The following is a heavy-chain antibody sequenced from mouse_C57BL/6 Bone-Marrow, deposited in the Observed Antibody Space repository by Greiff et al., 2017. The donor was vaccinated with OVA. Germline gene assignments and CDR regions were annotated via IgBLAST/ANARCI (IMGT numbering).Heavy chain of an antibody. Sequence: EVKLMESGGGLVKPGGSLKLSCAASGFTFSSYAMSWVRQTPEKRLEWVATISDGGSYTYYPDNVKGRFTISRDNAKNNLYLQMSHLKSEDTAMYYCARGPGYFDYWGQGTTLTVSS. CDR3: ARGPGYFDY. J-gene: IGHJ2*01. CDR2: ISDGGSYT. CDR1: GFTFSSYA. V-gene: IGHV5-4*03.